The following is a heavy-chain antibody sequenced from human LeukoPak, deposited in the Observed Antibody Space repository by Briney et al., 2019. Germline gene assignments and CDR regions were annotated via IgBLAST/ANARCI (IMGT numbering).Heavy chain of an antibody. CDR1: GFTFSNYV. V-gene: IGHV3-30*03. CDR3: TRDPIKGAPDYFDY. CDR2: TSTDENIK. D-gene: IGHD1-26*01. J-gene: IGHJ4*02. Sequence: GTSLTLSCAASGFTFSNYVTHWVRQAPGKGLEWVAVTSTDENIKIYADSVKGRFTISRDNSKNTLFLQMDSLRAEDTAVYYCTRDPIKGAPDYFDYWGQGTLVTVSS.